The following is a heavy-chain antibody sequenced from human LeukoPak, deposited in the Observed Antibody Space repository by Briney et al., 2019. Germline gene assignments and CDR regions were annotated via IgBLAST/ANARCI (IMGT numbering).Heavy chain of an antibody. Sequence: GGPLRLSCAASGFTFSSYSMNWVRQAPGKGLEWVSSISSSSSYIYYADSVKGRFTISRDNAKNSLYLQMNSLRAEDTAVYYCARGSGSANAFDIWGQGTMVTVSS. CDR3: ARGSGSANAFDI. D-gene: IGHD1-26*01. CDR1: GFTFSSYS. V-gene: IGHV3-21*01. J-gene: IGHJ3*02. CDR2: ISSSSSYI.